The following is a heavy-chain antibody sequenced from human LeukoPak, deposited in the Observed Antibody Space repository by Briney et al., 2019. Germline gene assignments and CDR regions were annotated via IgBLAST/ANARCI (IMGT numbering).Heavy chain of an antibody. Sequence: PSETLSLTCTVSGGSISSYYWSWIRQPPGKGLEWIGYIYTSGSTNYNPSLKSRVTISVDTSKNQFSLKLSSVTAADTAVYYCASIAVAGQGPYFDYWGQGTLVTVSS. J-gene: IGHJ4*02. V-gene: IGHV4-4*09. D-gene: IGHD6-19*01. CDR3: ASIAVAGQGPYFDY. CDR2: IYTSGST. CDR1: GGSISSYY.